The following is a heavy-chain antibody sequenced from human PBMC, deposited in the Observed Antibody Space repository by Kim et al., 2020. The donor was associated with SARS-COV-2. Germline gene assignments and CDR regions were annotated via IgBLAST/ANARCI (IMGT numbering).Heavy chain of an antibody. Sequence: TPSRKSRVTISVDPSKNQFSLKLSSVTAADTAVYYCARGRVLLWFGELSSWGQGTLVTVSS. CDR3: ARGRVLLWFGELSS. J-gene: IGHJ4*02. D-gene: IGHD3-10*01. V-gene: IGHV4-59*09.